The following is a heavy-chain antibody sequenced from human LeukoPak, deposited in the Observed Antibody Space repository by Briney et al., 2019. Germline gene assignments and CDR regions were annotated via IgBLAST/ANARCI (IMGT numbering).Heavy chain of an antibody. V-gene: IGHV3-30*03. CDR1: GFTFSSSG. CDR3: ARDMSEKYTADY. D-gene: IGHD1-1*01. CDR2: ISYDGSNK. Sequence: GGSLRLSCAASGFTFSSSGMHWVRQAPGKGLEWVAVISYDGSNKYYADSVKGRFTISRDNSKNTLYLQMNSLRPEDTAVYYCARDMSEKYTADYWGQGTLVTVSS. J-gene: IGHJ4*02.